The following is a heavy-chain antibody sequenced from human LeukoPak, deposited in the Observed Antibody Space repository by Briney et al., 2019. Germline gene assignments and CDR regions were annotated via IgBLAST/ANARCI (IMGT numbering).Heavy chain of an antibody. CDR1: GFTFSSYA. J-gene: IGHJ5*02. CDR2: ISNSGGTT. D-gene: IGHD1-20*01. CDR3: ARGAKDNWNPGP. Sequence: GGSLRLSCAASGFTFSSYAMSWVRQAPGKGLECVSTISNSGGTTYYADSVKGRFTISRDDSENTLYLQMNSLRAEDTAVYYCARGAKDNWNPGPWGQGTLVTVSS. V-gene: IGHV3-23*01.